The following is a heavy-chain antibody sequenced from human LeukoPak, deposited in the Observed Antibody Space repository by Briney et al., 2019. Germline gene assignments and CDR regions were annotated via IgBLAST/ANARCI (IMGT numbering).Heavy chain of an antibody. Sequence: ASVKVSCKASGYTFTGYHMHWVRQAPGQGLEWMGWINPNSGGTNYAQKFQGRVTMTRDTSISTAYMELSRLRSDDTAVYYCARGMGYCSSTSCHVPDYWGQGTLVTVSP. CDR2: INPNSGGT. V-gene: IGHV1-2*02. CDR1: GYTFTGYH. D-gene: IGHD2-2*01. J-gene: IGHJ4*02. CDR3: ARGMGYCSSTSCHVPDY.